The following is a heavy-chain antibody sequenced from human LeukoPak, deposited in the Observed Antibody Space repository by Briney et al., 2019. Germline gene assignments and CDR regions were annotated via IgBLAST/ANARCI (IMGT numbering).Heavy chain of an antibody. Sequence: GGSLRLSCAASGFTFSSYWMSWVRQAPGKGLEWVANIKQDGSEKYYVDSVKGRFTISRDNAKNSLYLQMNSLRAEDTAVYYCARDINPWFGELLSGPNWFDPWGQGTLVTVSS. V-gene: IGHV3-7*01. CDR2: IKQDGSEK. CDR3: ARDINPWFGELLSGPNWFDP. D-gene: IGHD3-10*01. J-gene: IGHJ5*02. CDR1: GFTFSSYW.